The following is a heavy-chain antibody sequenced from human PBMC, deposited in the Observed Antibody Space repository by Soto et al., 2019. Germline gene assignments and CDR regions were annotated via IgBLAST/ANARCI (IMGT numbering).Heavy chain of an antibody. CDR1: GFTVSSNY. D-gene: IGHD3-10*01. J-gene: IGHJ6*02. V-gene: IGHV3-66*01. Sequence: EVQLVESGGGLVQPGGSLRLSCAASGFTVSSNYMSWVRQAPGKGLEWVSVIYSGGSTYYADSVKGRFTNSRDNSKNTVYLQMNSLRAEDTAVYYCARDMVRAMDVWGQGTTVIVSS. CDR2: IYSGGST. CDR3: ARDMVRAMDV.